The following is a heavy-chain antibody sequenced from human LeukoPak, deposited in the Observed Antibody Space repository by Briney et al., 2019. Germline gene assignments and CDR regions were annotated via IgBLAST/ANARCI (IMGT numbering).Heavy chain of an antibody. CDR1: GGSVSSGSYY. D-gene: IGHD1-7*01. J-gene: IGHJ3*01. V-gene: IGHV4-61*01. Sequence: KASETLSLTCTVSGGSVSSGSYYWSWIRQPPGKGLEWIGYIYYSGSTNYNPSLKSRVTISVDMSKNQFSLRLSSVTTADTAVYYCARVPGGGTAANWGQGTMVTVSS. CDR2: IYYSGST. CDR3: ARVPGGGTAAN.